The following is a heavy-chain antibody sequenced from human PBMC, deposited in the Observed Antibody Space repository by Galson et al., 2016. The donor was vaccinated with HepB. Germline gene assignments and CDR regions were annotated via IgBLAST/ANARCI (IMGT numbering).Heavy chain of an antibody. V-gene: IGHV5-51*01. D-gene: IGHD3-22*01. CDR3: ARHVYDKTGYYYADY. J-gene: IGHJ4*02. Sequence: QSGAEVKKPGESLKISCKGSGYSFSTYWIGSVRQKPGKGLEWMGIIYPGDSDTRYSPSFQGQVTISADKSISTAYLHWSSLKASDTAMYYCARHVYDKTGYYYADYWAQGTPVIVSS. CDR2: IYPGDSDT. CDR1: GYSFSTYW.